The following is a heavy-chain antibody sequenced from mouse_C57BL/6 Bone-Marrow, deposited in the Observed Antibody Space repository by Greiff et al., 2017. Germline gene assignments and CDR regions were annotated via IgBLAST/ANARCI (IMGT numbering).Heavy chain of an antibody. CDR2: ISYDGSN. V-gene: IGHV3-6*01. CDR1: GYSITSGYY. J-gene: IGHJ1*03. Sequence: VQLKESGPGLVKPSQSLSLTCSVTGYSITSGYYWNWIRQFPGNKLEWMGYISYDGSNNYNPSLKNRISITRDTSKNQFFLKLNSVTTEDTATYYRSLRWPYWYFDVWGTGTTVTVSS. CDR3: SLRWPYWYFDV. D-gene: IGHD1-1*01.